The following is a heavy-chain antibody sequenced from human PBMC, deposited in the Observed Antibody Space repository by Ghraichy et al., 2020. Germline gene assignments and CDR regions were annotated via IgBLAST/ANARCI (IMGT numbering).Heavy chain of an antibody. CDR3: AKDAYSSSWYYFDY. V-gene: IGHV3-9*01. CDR1: GFTFDDYA. D-gene: IGHD6-13*01. J-gene: IGHJ4*02. Sequence: LSLTCAASGFTFDDYAMHWVRQAPGKGLEWVSGISWNSGRIGYADSVKGRFTISRDNAKNSLYLQMNSLRAEDTALYYCAKDAYSSSWYYFDYWGQGTLVTVSS. CDR2: ISWNSGRI.